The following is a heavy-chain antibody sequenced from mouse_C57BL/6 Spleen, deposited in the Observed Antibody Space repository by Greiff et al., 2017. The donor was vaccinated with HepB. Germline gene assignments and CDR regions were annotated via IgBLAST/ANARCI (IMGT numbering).Heavy chain of an antibody. D-gene: IGHD2-4*01. Sequence: DVHLVESGGGLVKPGGSLKLSCAASGFTFSSYAMSWVRQTPEKRLEWVATISDGGSYTYYPDNVKGRFTISRDNAKNNLYLQMSHLKSEDTAMYYCARDRDYDYAMDYWGQGTSVTVSS. CDR1: GFTFSSYA. V-gene: IGHV5-4*01. CDR2: ISDGGSYT. CDR3: ARDRDYDYAMDY. J-gene: IGHJ4*01.